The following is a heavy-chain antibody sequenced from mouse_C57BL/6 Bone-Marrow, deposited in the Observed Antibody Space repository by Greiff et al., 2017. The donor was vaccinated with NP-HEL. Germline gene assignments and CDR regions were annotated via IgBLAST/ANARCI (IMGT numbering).Heavy chain of an antibody. CDR3: ARWVITTVVAHFDY. CDR1: GFNITDYY. D-gene: IGHD1-1*01. V-gene: IGHV14-2*01. CDR2: IDPEDGET. Sequence: EVQLQQSGAELVKPGASVKLSCTASGFNITDYYMHWVKQRTEQGLEWIGRIDPEDGETKYAPKFKGKATLTADTSSNTAYLQLSSLTSEDTAVYYCARWVITTVVAHFDYWGQGTTLTVSS. J-gene: IGHJ2*01.